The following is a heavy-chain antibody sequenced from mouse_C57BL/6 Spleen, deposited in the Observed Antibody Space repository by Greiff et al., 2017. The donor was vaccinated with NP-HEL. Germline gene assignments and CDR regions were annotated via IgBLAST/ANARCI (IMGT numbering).Heavy chain of an antibody. CDR2: IYPGDGDT. CDR3: ARKGDYGNYVDYFDY. D-gene: IGHD2-1*01. J-gene: IGHJ2*01. Sequence: LQESGPELVKPGASVKISCKASGYAFSSSWMNWVKQRPGKGLEWIGRIYPGDGDTNYNGKFKGKATLTADKSSSTAYMQLSSLTSEDSAVYFCARKGDYGNYVDYFDYWGQGTTLTVSS. CDR1: GYAFSSSW. V-gene: IGHV1-82*01.